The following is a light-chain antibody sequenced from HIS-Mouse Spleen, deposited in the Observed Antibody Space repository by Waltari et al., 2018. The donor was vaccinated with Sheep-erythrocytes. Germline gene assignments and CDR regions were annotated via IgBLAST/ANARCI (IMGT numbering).Light chain of an antibody. Sequence: EIVLTQSPCTLSFSPGERATLSCRASQSVSRSSLSWYQQKPGQAPRLLIYGASSRATGIPDRFSGSGSGTDFTLTISRLEPEDFAVYYCQQYGSSPLFTFGPGTKVDIK. CDR1: QSVSRSS. J-gene: IGKJ3*01. CDR2: GAS. CDR3: QQYGSSPLFT. V-gene: IGKV3-20*01.